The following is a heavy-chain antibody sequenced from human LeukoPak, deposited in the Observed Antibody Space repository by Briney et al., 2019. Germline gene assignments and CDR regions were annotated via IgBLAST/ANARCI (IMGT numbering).Heavy chain of an antibody. CDR2: THNSGTT. Sequence: SEPLSLTCTVSDGSISSFFWNWIRQPPGKGLEWIGFTHNSGTTNYNPSLKSRVTMSLDTSKNQFSLQLSSVTAADTAVYYCAKEWASPWFDPWGQGTLVTVSS. J-gene: IGHJ5*02. CDR1: DGSISSFF. D-gene: IGHD1-26*01. V-gene: IGHV4-4*08. CDR3: AKEWASPWFDP.